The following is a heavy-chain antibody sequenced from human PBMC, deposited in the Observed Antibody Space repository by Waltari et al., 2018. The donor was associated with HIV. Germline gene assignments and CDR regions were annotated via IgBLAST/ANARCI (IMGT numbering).Heavy chain of an antibody. J-gene: IGHJ5*02. Sequence: EVQVVTTGGRLVLPGGSLRLSCTASNFRVVDNYITWLRHTPGTGLAWVSFRYVDGTSHYSDSVRGRFIVSRDKSKNTVFLQMNYLIVEDTALYFCTKGVKFYGPWGQGTQVTVSP. CDR1: NFRVVDNY. CDR2: RYVDGTS. CDR3: TKGVKFYGP. V-gene: IGHV3-53*05. D-gene: IGHD2-21*01.